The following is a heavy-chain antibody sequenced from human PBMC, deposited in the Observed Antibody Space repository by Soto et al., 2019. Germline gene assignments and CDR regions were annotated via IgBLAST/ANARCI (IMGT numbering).Heavy chain of an antibody. V-gene: IGHV3-23*01. CDR1: GFTFSSYA. CDR2: ISGSGGST. CDR3: AKSPTELRFLEWYYYYYMDV. J-gene: IGHJ6*03. D-gene: IGHD3-3*01. Sequence: EVQLLESGGGLVQPGGSPRLSCAASGFTFSSYAMSWVRQAPGKGLEWVSAISGSGGSTYYADSVKGRFTISRDNSKNTLYLQMNSLRAEDTAVYYCAKSPTELRFLEWYYYYYMDVWGKGTTVTVSS.